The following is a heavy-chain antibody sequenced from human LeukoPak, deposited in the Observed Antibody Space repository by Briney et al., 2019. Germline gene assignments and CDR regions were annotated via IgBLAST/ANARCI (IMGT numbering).Heavy chain of an antibody. CDR2: IWYDGSNK. CDR1: GFTFSSYG. Sequence: GSLRLSCAASGFTFSSYGMHWVRQAPGKGLEWVAVIWYDGSNKYYADSVKGRFTISRDNSKNTLYLQMNSLRAEDTAVYYCARGITYYYDSSGYYYDYWGQGTLVTVSS. J-gene: IGHJ4*02. D-gene: IGHD3-22*01. CDR3: ARGITYYYDSSGYYYDY. V-gene: IGHV3-33*01.